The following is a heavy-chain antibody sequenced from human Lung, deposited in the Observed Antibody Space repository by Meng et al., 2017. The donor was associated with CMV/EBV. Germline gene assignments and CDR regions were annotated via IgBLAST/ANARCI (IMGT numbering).Heavy chain of an antibody. D-gene: IGHD3-3*01. J-gene: IGHJ6*02. Sequence: GESXKISCAASGFTFSSYSMNWVRQAPGKGLEWVSSISSSSSYIYYADSVKGRFTISRDNAKNSLYLQMNSLRAEDTAVYYCARDHYDFWSGYYLYYYYGMDGWXQGTXVTVSS. CDR2: ISSSSSYI. CDR1: GFTFSSYS. V-gene: IGHV3-21*01. CDR3: ARDHYDFWSGYYLYYYYGMDG.